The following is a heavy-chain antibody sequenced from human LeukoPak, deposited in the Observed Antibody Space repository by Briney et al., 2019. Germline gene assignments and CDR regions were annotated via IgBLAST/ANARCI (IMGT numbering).Heavy chain of an antibody. J-gene: IGHJ4*02. CDR1: GYTFTSYY. D-gene: IGHD3-10*01. CDR3: ARASAQDPYYYGSGNTDY. CDR2: INPSGGST. Sequence: WASVKVSCKASGYTFTSYYMHWVRQAPGQGLEWMGIINPSGGSTSYAQKFQGRVTMTRDTSTSTVYMELSSLRSEDTAVYYCARASAQDPYYYGSGNTDYWGQGTLVTVSS. V-gene: IGHV1-46*01.